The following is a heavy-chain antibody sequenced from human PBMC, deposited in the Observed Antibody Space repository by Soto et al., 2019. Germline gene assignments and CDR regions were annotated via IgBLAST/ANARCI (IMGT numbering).Heavy chain of an antibody. V-gene: IGHV4-34*01. D-gene: IGHD4-17*01. J-gene: IGHJ4*02. CDR2: INHSGST. CDR3: AIVEDYVLNY. Sequence: SETLSLTCAVYGGSFSGYYWSWIRQPPGKGLEWIGEINHSGSTNYNPSLKSRVTISVDTSKNQFSLKLSSVTAADTAVYYCAIVEDYVLNYWGQGTLVTVSS. CDR1: GGSFSGYY.